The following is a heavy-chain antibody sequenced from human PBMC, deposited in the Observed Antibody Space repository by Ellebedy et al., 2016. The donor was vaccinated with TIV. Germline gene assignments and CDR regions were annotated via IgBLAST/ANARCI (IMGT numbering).Heavy chain of an antibody. V-gene: IGHV3-7*03. Sequence: GESLKIPCAASGITFSNCWMSWVRQAPGKGLEWVANIKEDGSEKYYVDSGKGRFTISRVTAKTSLYLQMSNLRAEDTAVFYCARAGGRHSTGSGFYWGQGTRVTVST. CDR3: ARAGGRHSTGSGFY. CDR2: IKEDGSEK. CDR1: GITFSNCW. D-gene: IGHD2-2*01. J-gene: IGHJ4*02.